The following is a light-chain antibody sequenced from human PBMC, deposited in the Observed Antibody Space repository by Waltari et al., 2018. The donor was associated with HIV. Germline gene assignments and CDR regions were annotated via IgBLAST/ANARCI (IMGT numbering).Light chain of an antibody. CDR3: ATWDDSLNVVV. J-gene: IGLJ2*01. V-gene: IGLV1-44*01. CDR2: SNI. Sequence: QSVLTQPPSASGTPGQRVTISCSGSSSNIGRNTVNWYQHLPGTAPKVRIYSNILRPSEGPDRLSGSKSVTSVSLAISGLQSEDEADYYCATWDDSLNVVVFGGGTKLTV. CDR1: SSNIGRNT.